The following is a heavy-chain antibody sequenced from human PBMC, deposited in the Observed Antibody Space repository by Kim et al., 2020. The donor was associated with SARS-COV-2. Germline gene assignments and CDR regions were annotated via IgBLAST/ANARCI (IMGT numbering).Heavy chain of an antibody. V-gene: IGHV4-30-4*01. CDR1: GGSISSGDYY. D-gene: IGHD2-8*02. Sequence: SETLSLTCTVSGGSISSGDYYWSWIRQPPGKGLEWIGYIYYSGSTYYNPSLKSRVTISVDTSKNQFSLKLSSVTAADTAVYYCARGGGYCTGGVCYMDYYYYYMDVWGKGTTVTVSS. CDR3: ARGGGYCTGGVCYMDYYYYYMDV. J-gene: IGHJ6*03. CDR2: IYYSGST.